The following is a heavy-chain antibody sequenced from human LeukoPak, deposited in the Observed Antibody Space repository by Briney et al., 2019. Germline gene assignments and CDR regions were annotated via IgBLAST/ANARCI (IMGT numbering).Heavy chain of an antibody. CDR2: ISAHNGNT. J-gene: IGHJ6*04. CDR3: ARQEYYYYGMDV. Sequence: ASVKVSCKASGYTFTSYGISWVRQAPGQGLEWMGWISAHNGNTNYAQKLQGRVTMTTDTSTSTAYMELRSLRSDDTAVYYRARQEYYYYGMDVWGKGTTVTVSS. CDR1: GYTFTSYG. V-gene: IGHV1-18*04.